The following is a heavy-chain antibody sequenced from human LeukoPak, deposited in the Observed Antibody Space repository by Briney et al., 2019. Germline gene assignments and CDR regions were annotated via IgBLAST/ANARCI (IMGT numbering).Heavy chain of an antibody. CDR1: GGSISSSSYY. V-gene: IGHV4-39*07. CDR2: IYYSGST. D-gene: IGHD1-26*01. CDR3: ARDRWELLFDY. Sequence: PSETLSLTCTVSGGSISSSSYYWGWIRQPPGKGLEWIGSIYYSGSTYYNRSLKSRVTISVDTSKNQFSLKLSSVTAADTAVYYCARDRWELLFDYWGQGALVTVSS. J-gene: IGHJ4*02.